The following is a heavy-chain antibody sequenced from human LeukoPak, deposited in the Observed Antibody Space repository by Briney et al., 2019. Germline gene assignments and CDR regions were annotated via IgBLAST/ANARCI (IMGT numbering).Heavy chain of an antibody. V-gene: IGHV3-49*03. Sequence: GGSLRLSCTASGFTFGDYAMSWFRQAPGKGLEWVGFIRSKAYGGTTEYAASVKGRFTISRDDSKSIAYLQMNSLKTEDTAVYYCTRDTAVVPGYGGNSRNYWGQGTLVTVSS. CDR1: GFTFGDYA. CDR3: TRDTAVVPGYGGNSRNY. J-gene: IGHJ4*02. D-gene: IGHD4-23*01. CDR2: IRSKAYGGTT.